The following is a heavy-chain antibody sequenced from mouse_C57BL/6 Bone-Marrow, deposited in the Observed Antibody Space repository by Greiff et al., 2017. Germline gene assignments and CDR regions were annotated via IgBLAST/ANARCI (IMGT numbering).Heavy chain of an antibody. J-gene: IGHJ2*01. Sequence: VQGVESGAELVKPGASVKLSCKASGYTFTSYWMHWVKQRPGQGLEWIGMIHPNSGSTNYNEKFKSKATLTVDKSSSTAYMQLSSLTSEDSAVYYCARYDGYYVDYWGQGTTLTVSS. D-gene: IGHD2-3*01. CDR2: IHPNSGST. V-gene: IGHV1-64*01. CDR1: GYTFTSYW. CDR3: ARYDGYYVDY.